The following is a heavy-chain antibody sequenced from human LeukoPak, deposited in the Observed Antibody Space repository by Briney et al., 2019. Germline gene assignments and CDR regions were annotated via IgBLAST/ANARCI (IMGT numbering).Heavy chain of an antibody. D-gene: IGHD4-11*01. CDR3: TRVEETATTAAIIRKYSYYYYYMDV. CDR1: GFTFSSYW. CDR2: IKQDGSEK. Sequence: TGGSLRLSCAASGFTFSSYWMSWVRQAAGKGLEWVANIKQDGSEKYYVDSVKGRFTISRDNAKNSLYLQMNSLRAEDTAVYYCTRVEETATTAAIIRKYSYYYYYMDVWGKGTTVTVS. V-gene: IGHV3-7*01. J-gene: IGHJ6*03.